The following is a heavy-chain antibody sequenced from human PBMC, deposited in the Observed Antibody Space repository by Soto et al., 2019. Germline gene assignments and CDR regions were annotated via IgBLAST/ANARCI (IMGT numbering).Heavy chain of an antibody. Sequence: EVQLLESGGDFVQPGGSLRLSCAASGFTFSRSAMSWVRQAPGKGLEWVSSISGSGAATYYADSVKGRFTISRDNSKNKLLLQINSLRVEDTAVYYCAKGTETVGGSCCGLWGRGTLVTVSS. CDR2: ISGSGAAT. D-gene: IGHD2-15*01. V-gene: IGHV3-23*01. CDR3: AKGTETVGGSCCGL. CDR1: GFTFSRSA. J-gene: IGHJ2*01.